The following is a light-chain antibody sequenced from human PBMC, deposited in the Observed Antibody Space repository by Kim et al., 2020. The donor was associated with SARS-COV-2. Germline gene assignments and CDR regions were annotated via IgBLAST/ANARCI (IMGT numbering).Light chain of an antibody. CDR2: SAS. CDR3: QQYQTFPFT. V-gene: IGKV1-16*02. J-gene: IGKJ4*01. CDR1: QDIGNF. Sequence: ASVGDGVLITCRASQDIGNFLAWYQQKPGKAPESLIYSASFLQSGVPSKFSGSGSGTDFTLTISSLQPEDSGTYYCQQYQTFPFTFGGGTKVDIK.